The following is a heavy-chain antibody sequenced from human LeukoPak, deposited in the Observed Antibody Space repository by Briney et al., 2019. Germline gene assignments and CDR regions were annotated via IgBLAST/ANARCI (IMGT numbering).Heavy chain of an antibody. CDR1: GGSFSGYY. J-gene: IGHJ4*02. CDR3: ARQNYGAATIKY. CDR2: INHRGST. D-gene: IGHD1-7*01. Sequence: SETLSLTCAVYGGSFSGYYWSWIRQPPGKGLEWIGEINHRGSTNYNPSLKSRVTVSVDTSKNQFSLKLSSVTAAGTAVYYCARQNYGAATIKYWGQGTLVTVSS. V-gene: IGHV4-34*01.